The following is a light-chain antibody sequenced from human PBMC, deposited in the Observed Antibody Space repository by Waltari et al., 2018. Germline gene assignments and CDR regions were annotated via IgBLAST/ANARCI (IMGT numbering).Light chain of an antibody. Sequence: SYVLTQPPSVSVAPGETARLTCGGNTIESNSVHWYRQRPGQAPVLVISYDSDRPSGIPDRLSGSNSGNTATLTISRVEAGDEADYYCQVWDANTDPGVFGTGTEVTVL. CDR3: QVWDANTDPGV. V-gene: IGLV3-21*01. CDR1: TIESNS. J-gene: IGLJ1*01. CDR2: YDS.